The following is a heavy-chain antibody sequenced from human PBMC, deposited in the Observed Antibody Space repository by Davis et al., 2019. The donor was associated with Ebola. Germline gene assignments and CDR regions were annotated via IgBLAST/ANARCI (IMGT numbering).Heavy chain of an antibody. CDR1: GYTFTGYY. CDR2: ISTYNGNT. J-gene: IGHJ6*02. Sequence: ASVKVSCKASGYTFTGYYMHWVRQAPGQGLEWMGWISTYNGNTNYAQKVQGRITMTTDTSTSTAYMELSSLRSEDTAVYYCARGGGSSSTYYYYGMDVWGQGTTVTVSS. D-gene: IGHD6-6*01. V-gene: IGHV1-18*04. CDR3: ARGGGSSSTYYYYGMDV.